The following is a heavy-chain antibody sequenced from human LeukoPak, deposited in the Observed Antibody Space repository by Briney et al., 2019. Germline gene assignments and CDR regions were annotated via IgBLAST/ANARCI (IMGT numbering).Heavy chain of an antibody. V-gene: IGHV3-23*01. CDR2: ISGSGGTT. Sequence: GSLRLSCVVSGFTFSSCAMSWVRQAPGKGLEWLSGISGSGGTTYYADSVKGRFTISRDNSKNTLYLQMNSLRAEDTAVYYCAKKEDYGGNSGWFDPWGQGALVTVSS. J-gene: IGHJ5*02. CDR1: GFTFSSCA. CDR3: AKKEDYGGNSGWFDP. D-gene: IGHD4-23*01.